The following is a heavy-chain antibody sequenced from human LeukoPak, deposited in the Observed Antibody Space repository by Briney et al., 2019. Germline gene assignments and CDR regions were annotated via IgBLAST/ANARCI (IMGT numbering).Heavy chain of an antibody. CDR2: IYTSGST. CDR1: GGSISSGSYY. Sequence: PSETLSLTCTVSGGSISSGSYYWSWIRQPAGKGLEWIGRIYTSGSTNYNPSLKSRVTISVDTSKNQFSLKLSPVTAADTAVYYCARDHTVVTPIDYYYYGMDVWGQGTTVTVSS. V-gene: IGHV4-61*02. J-gene: IGHJ6*02. D-gene: IGHD4-23*01. CDR3: ARDHTVVTPIDYYYYGMDV.